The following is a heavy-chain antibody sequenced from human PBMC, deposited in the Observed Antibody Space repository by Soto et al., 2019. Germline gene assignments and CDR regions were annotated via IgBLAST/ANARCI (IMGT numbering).Heavy chain of an antibody. J-gene: IGHJ4*02. CDR2: IYYSGST. CDR1: GDSVIGYY. D-gene: IGHD2-21*01. Sequence: QVQLQESGPGLVKPSETLSLTCSVSGDSVIGYYWTWIRQPPGTGLEWIGYIYYSGSTNYNPSLKSRVTISVDTSQNQFSLKLNSVTAADTAVYYCARAAQLWDVGFDYWGQGILVTVSS. V-gene: IGHV4-59*02. CDR3: ARAAQLWDVGFDY.